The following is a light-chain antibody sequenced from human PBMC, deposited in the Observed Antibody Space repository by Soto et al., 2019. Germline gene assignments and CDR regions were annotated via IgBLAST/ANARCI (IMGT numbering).Light chain of an antibody. CDR1: QSVSSSY. Sequence: EIVLTQSPGTLSLSPGERATLSCRASQSVSSSYLAWYQQTTGQAHRLLIYGASSRATGIPDRFSGSGSGTDFTLTISRLEPEDFAVYYCQQYGSSSLTFGQGTKVEIK. CDR2: GAS. V-gene: IGKV3-20*01. CDR3: QQYGSSSLT. J-gene: IGKJ1*01.